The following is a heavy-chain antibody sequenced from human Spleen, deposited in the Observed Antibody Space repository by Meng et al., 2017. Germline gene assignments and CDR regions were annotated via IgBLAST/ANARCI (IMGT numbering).Heavy chain of an antibody. D-gene: IGHD6-13*01. J-gene: IGHJ6*02. CDR2: ISGTGGGT. Sequence: GESLKISCEVPGFTFSSYWMHWVRQAPGKGLEWVSAISGTGGGTYHADSVKGRFTISRDNSKNTLYLQMNSLSTEDTAVYYCAKRQPPSSSRVTGGMDVWGQGTTVTVSS. CDR3: AKRQPPSSSRVTGGMDV. V-gene: IGHV3-23*01. CDR1: GFTFSSYW.